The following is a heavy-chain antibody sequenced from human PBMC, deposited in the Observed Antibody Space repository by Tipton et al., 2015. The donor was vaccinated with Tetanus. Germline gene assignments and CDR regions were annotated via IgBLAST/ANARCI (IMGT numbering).Heavy chain of an antibody. J-gene: IGHJ3*02. CDR1: GGSIGTYH. CDR2: IDYFGTT. CDR3: ARSPSPDCGGDCQRNAFDI. Sequence: GLVKPSEPLSLTCTVSGGSIGTYHWNWIRQSPGKGLEWIGYIDYFGTTKYNPSLMSRVAMSVDTSKNQLSLKLSSVTAADTAVDYCARSPSPDCGGDCQRNAFDIWGQGPMVTVSS. V-gene: IGHV4-59*12. D-gene: IGHD2-21*02.